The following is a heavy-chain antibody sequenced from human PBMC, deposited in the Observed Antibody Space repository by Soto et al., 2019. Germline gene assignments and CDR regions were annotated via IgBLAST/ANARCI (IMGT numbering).Heavy chain of an antibody. D-gene: IGHD3-3*01. CDR3: ARHFYDFWSGYYSIPNWFDP. CDR1: GGSISSSSYY. CDR2: IYYSGST. Sequence: SETLSLTCTVSGGSISSSSYYWGWIRQPPGKGLEWIGSIYYSGSTYYNPSLKSRVTISVDTSKNQFSLKLSSVTAADTAVYYCARHFYDFWSGYYSIPNWFDPWGQGTLVTVSS. V-gene: IGHV4-39*01. J-gene: IGHJ5*02.